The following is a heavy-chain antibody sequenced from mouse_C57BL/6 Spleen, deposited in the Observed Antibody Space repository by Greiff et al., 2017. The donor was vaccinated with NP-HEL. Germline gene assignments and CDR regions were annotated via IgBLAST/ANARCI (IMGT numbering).Heavy chain of an antibody. V-gene: IGHV1-52*01. CDR3: ARRGHYYGSSCWYFDV. CDR2: IDPSDSET. Sequence: QVQLQQPGAELVRPGSSVKLSCKASGYTFTSYWMHWVKQRPIQGLEWIGNIDPSDSETHYNQKFKDKATLTVDKSSSTAYMQLSSLTSEDSAVYYCARRGHYYGSSCWYFDVWGTGTTVTVSS. J-gene: IGHJ1*03. CDR1: GYTFTSYW. D-gene: IGHD1-1*01.